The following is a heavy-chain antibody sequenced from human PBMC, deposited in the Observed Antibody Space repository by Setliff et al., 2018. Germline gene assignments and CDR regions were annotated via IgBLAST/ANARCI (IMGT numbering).Heavy chain of an antibody. CDR1: GGSFSTYY. Sequence: PSETLSLTCAVYGGSFSTYYLIWIRQPPGKGLEWIGEINHSGSTNYNPSLKSRVTISVDTSKNQFPLKLSSVTAADTALYYCTVYNTGSSKDHYWGQGTPVTVSS. CDR3: TVYNTGSSKDHY. V-gene: IGHV4-34*01. CDR2: INHSGST. D-gene: IGHD2-8*02. J-gene: IGHJ4*02.